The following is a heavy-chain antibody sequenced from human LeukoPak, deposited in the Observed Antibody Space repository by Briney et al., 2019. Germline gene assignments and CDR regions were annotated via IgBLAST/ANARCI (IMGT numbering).Heavy chain of an antibody. CDR1: GGTFSSYA. V-gene: IGHV1-69*05. D-gene: IGHD1-26*01. Sequence: ASVKVSCKASGGTFSSYAISWVRQAPGQGLEWMGGIIPIFGTANYAQKFQGRVTITTDESTSTAYMELSSLRSEDTAVYYCARASGSYYLSSYYFDYWGQGTLVTVSP. CDR2: IIPIFGTA. J-gene: IGHJ4*02. CDR3: ARASGSYYLSSYYFDY.